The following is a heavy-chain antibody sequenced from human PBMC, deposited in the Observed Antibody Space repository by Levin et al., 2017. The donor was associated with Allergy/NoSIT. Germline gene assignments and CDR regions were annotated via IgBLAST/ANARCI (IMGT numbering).Heavy chain of an antibody. Sequence: GGSLRLSCAASGITFSDYTMNWVRQAPGKGLEWLSSISSSTTYIYYAESVKGRFTISRDNAKNSLYLQMNGLRAEDTAIYYCAKGGYGDLPFGMADYHYGMDVWGLGTTVTVSS. J-gene: IGHJ6*02. D-gene: IGHD4-17*01. V-gene: IGHV3-21*01. CDR2: ISSSTTYI. CDR3: AKGGYGDLPFGMADYHYGMDV. CDR1: GITFSDYT.